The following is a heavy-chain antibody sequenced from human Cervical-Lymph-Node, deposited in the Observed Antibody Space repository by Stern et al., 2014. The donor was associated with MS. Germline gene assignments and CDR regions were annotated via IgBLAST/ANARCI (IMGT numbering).Heavy chain of an antibody. CDR1: GGSISSSSYY. J-gene: IGHJ2*01. D-gene: IGHD2-2*01. CDR3: APSGCSSTSCPNWYFDL. Sequence: VQLEESGPGLVKPSETLSLTCTVSGGSISSSSYYWGWIRQPPGKGLEWIGSIYYSGSTYYNPSLKSRVTISVDTCKNQFSLKRSSVTAADTAVYYCAPSGCSSTSCPNWYFDLWGRGTLVTVSS. CDR2: IYYSGST. V-gene: IGHV4-39*01.